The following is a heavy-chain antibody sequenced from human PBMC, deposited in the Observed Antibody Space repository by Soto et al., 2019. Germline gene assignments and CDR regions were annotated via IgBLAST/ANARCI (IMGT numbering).Heavy chain of an antibody. CDR2: INHSGST. V-gene: IGHV4-39*01. D-gene: IGHD2-15*01. CDR1: GGSISSSSYY. CDR3: ARQRVRLGYCSGGSCYGFDY. J-gene: IGHJ4*02. Sequence: SETLSLTCTVSGGSISSSSYYWGWIRQPPGKGLEWIGEINHSGSTNYNPSLKSRVTISVDTSKNQFSLKLSSVTAADTAVYYCARQRVRLGYCSGGSCYGFDYWGQGTLVTVSS.